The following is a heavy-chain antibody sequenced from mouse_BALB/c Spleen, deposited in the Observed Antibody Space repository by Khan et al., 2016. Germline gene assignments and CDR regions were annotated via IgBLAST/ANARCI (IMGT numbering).Heavy chain of an antibody. CDR1: GFNIKDYY. CDR2: IDPENGDT. CDR3: NAGYGNYDALDY. V-gene: IGHV14-4*02. J-gene: IGHJ4*01. Sequence: VQLKQSGAELVRSGALVKLSCTSSGFNIKDYYIHWVRQRPEQGLEWIGWIDPENGDTEYAPKFQGKATMTAHTSSNTAYLQLSSLTSEDTAVYYGNAGYGNYDALDYWGQGTSVTVSS. D-gene: IGHD2-1*01.